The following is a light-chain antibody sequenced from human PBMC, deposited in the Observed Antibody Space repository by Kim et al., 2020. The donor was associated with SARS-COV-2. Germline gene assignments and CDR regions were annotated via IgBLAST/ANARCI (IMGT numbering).Light chain of an antibody. Sequence: ATVRDRETITCQASKETSKYLKWYERTPGYAPKLLTNDASNLETGVPSRFSGSGSGTDVTVTSTSLQPGYIATYYCQQYDNPPITFGQGTRLEIK. V-gene: IGKV1-33*01. CDR1: KETSKY. CDR3: QQYDNPPIT. CDR2: DAS. J-gene: IGKJ5*01.